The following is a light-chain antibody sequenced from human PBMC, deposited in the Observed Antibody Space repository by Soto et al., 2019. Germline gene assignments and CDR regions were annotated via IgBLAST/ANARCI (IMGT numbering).Light chain of an antibody. V-gene: IGKV3-11*01. CDR3: QQRSNWPPLT. CDR1: QSVSSY. J-gene: IGKJ4*01. CDR2: DAS. Sequence: EIVLTQSPATLSLSPGERATRSCRASQSVSSYLAWYQQKPGQAPRLLIYDASNRATGIPARFSGSGSGTDFTLTISSLEPEDFAVYYCQQRSNWPPLTFGGGTKADIK.